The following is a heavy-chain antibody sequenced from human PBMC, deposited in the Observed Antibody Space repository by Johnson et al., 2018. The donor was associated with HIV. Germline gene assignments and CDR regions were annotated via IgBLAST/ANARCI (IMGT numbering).Heavy chain of an antibody. Sequence: VQLVESGGGVVQPGRSLRLSCAASGFTVSSNYMSWVRQAPGKGLEWVSVIYSGGSTYYADAVKGRFTISRDNSKNTLYLQMDSLRAEDTAVYYCARDGPSAAVWGQGTMVTVSS. CDR2: IYSGGST. J-gene: IGHJ3*01. V-gene: IGHV3-53*01. CDR1: GFTVSSNY. CDR3: ARDGPSAAV. D-gene: IGHD6-25*01.